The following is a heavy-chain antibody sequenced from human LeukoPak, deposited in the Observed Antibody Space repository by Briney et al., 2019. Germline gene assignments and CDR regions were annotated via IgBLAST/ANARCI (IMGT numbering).Heavy chain of an antibody. CDR2: IFYSGST. CDR3: AKWSGYDIPYYGMDV. CDR1: GGSFSNYY. V-gene: IGHV4-59*08. Sequence: SETLSLTCTVSGGSFSNYYWTWIRQSPGRGLEWIGYIFYSGSTYYNPSLKSRVTISVDTSKNQFSLKLSSVTAADTAVYYCAKWSGYDIPYYGMDVWGQGTTVTVFS. J-gene: IGHJ6*02. D-gene: IGHD5-12*01.